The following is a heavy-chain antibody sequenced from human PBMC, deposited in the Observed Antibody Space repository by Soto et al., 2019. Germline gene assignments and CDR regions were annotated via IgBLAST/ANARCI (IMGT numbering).Heavy chain of an antibody. CDR2: TSYDGSNA. V-gene: IGHV3-30*03. CDR3: GRWGTTVGLGF. D-gene: IGHD4-17*01. Sequence: QVQLVESGGCVVQPGTSLRLSCVGSGFTFRSFVIHWVRQAPGKGLEWVALTSYDGSNAYYGDSVKGRFTISRENSKTTVVLQTATLRVEDTALYYCGRWGTTVGLGFWGQGTLVSVSS. CDR1: GFTFRSFV. J-gene: IGHJ4*02.